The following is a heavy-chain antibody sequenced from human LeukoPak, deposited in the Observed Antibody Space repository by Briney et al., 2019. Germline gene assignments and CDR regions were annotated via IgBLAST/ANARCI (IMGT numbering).Heavy chain of an antibody. CDR3: VRGSASASLYFDY. J-gene: IGHJ4*02. CDR2: IYPGDSDT. Sequence: GESLKISCKSSAYSSPTYWIGWVRQMPGKGLEWMGIIYPGDSDTRYSPSFQGQVTISADKSISTAYLQWSSLQASDTAMYYCVRGSASASLYFDYWGQGTLVTVSS. D-gene: IGHD3-10*01. CDR1: AYSSPTYW. V-gene: IGHV5-51*01.